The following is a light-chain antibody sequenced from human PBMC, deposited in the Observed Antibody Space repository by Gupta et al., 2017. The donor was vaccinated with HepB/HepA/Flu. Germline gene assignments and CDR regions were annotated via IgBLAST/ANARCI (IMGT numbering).Light chain of an antibody. CDR1: QNIKTS. V-gene: IGKV1-39*01. CDR3: QYSYT. CDR2: VAS. Sequence: DIQMTQSPSSLSASVGDRVTITCRASQNIKTSLNWYQQKPGKAPKLLIYVASNLQSGVPSRFSGSGSGTDFTLAISPLQPEDFATDDGQYSYTFGQGTTLEI. J-gene: IGKJ2*01.